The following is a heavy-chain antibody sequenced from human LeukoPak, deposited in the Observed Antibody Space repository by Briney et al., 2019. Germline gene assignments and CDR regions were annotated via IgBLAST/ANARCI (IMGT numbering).Heavy chain of an antibody. CDR1: GFTFSSHA. D-gene: IGHD3-16*02. J-gene: IGHJ4*02. Sequence: PGGSLRLSCTPSGFTFSSHAMSWVRQAPGKGLEWVSGISGNGAGTYYGDSVKGRFTISRDNSKNTLYLQMNSLRAEDTAVYYCARGGEDVYDYVWGSYRYNPNFDYWGQGTLVTVSS. CDR3: ARGGEDVYDYVWGSYRYNPNFDY. V-gene: IGHV3-23*02. CDR2: ISGNGAGT.